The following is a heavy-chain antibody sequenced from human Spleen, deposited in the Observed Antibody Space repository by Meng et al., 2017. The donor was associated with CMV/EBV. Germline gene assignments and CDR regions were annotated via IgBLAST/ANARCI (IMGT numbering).Heavy chain of an antibody. CDR1: GFTFSSYS. V-gene: IGHV3-21*01. D-gene: IGHD3-3*01. J-gene: IGHJ6*02. CDR2: ISSSSSYI. CDR3: ARLRYYDFWSGYYRGGYYGMDV. Sequence: ETLSLTCAASGFTFSSYSMNWVRQAPGKGLEWVSSISSSSSYIYYADSVKGRFTISRDNAKNSLYLQMNSLRAEDTAVYYCARLRYYDFWSGYYRGGYYGMDVWGQGTTVTVSS.